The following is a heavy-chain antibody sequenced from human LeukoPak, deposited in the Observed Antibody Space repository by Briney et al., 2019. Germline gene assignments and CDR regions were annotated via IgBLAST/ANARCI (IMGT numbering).Heavy chain of an antibody. CDR2: ISGSGGST. CDR1: GFTFSSYA. D-gene: IGHD3-9*01. V-gene: IGHV3-23*01. J-gene: IGHJ6*02. CDR3: AREAQYDILTELGYYGMDV. Sequence: PGGSLRLSCAASGFTFSSYAMSWVRQAPGKGLEWVSAISGSGGSTYYADSVKGRFTISRDNSKNTLYLQMNSLRAEDTAVYYCAREAQYDILTELGYYGMDVWGQGTTVTVSS.